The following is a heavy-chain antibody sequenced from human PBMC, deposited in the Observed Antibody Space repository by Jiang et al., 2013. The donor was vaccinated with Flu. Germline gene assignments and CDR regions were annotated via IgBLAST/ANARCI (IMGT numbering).Heavy chain of an antibody. D-gene: IGHD3-22*01. CDR2: IYWDDDK. V-gene: IGHV2-5*06. J-gene: IGHJ3*02. CDR1: GFSLRTRGVA. CDR3: AHSMDFXDSSGRVSDVFDI. Sequence: KPTQTLTLTCSFSGFSLRTRGVAVGWIRQAPGKALEWLSLIYWDDDKRYSPLLKSRLTVTKDTSKNRVVLRMTDMDPADTATYYCAHSMDFXDSSGRVSDVFDIWGQGTMVTVSS.